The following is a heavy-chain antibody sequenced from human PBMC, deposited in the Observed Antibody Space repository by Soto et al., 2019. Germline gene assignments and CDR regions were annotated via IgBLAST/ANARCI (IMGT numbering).Heavy chain of an antibody. Sequence: GGSLRLSCAASGFTFSSYEMNWVRQAPGKGLVWVSYISSSGSTIYYADSVKGRFTISRDNAKNSLYLQMNSLRAEDTAVYYCARDCENWNSFYYYYYGMDVWGQGTTVTVSS. D-gene: IGHD1-7*01. J-gene: IGHJ6*02. CDR1: GFTFSSYE. V-gene: IGHV3-48*03. CDR2: ISSSGSTI. CDR3: ARDCENWNSFYYYYYGMDV.